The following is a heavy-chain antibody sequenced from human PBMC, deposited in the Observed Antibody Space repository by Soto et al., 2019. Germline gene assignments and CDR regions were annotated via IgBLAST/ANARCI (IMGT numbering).Heavy chain of an antibody. CDR3: ARYRREAVAGYTLDN. J-gene: IGHJ4*02. CDR1: GGSISSNY. D-gene: IGHD6-13*01. Sequence: WATLSLTCNFSGGSISSNYWTWIRQPPGKGLEWIGYVYNSGSTNYNPSLKSRVTISEDTSKSQFSLKVNSMTAADTAVYYCARYRREAVAGYTLDNWGQGILVTVSS. CDR2: VYNSGST. V-gene: IGHV4-59*13.